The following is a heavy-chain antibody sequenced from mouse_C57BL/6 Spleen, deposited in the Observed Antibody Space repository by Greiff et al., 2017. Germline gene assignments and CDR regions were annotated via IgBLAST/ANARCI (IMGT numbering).Heavy chain of an antibody. Sequence: EVKLQVSGAELVRPGASVMLSCTASGFHIKDDYMHWVKQRPEQGLEWIGWIDPENGDTEYASKFQGKATITADTSSNTAYLQLSSLTSEDTAVDYCTTRGYFDDWGTGTTVTVSS. CDR3: TTRGYFDD. V-gene: IGHV14-4*01. CDR2: IDPENGDT. CDR1: GFHIKDDY. J-gene: IGHJ1*03.